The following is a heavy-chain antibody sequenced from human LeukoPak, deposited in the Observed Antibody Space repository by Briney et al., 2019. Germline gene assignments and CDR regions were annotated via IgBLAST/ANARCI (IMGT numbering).Heavy chain of an antibody. CDR2: ISWNSGSI. V-gene: IGHV3-9*01. CDR1: GFTFDDYA. CDR3: AKGTSLGYYYDSSVDY. Sequence: GGSLRLSCAAFGFTFDDYAMHWVRQAPGKGLEWVSGISWNSGSIGYADSVKGRFTISRDNAKNSLYLQMNSLRAEDTALYYCAKGTSLGYYYDSSVDYWGQGTLVTVSS. J-gene: IGHJ4*02. D-gene: IGHD3-22*01.